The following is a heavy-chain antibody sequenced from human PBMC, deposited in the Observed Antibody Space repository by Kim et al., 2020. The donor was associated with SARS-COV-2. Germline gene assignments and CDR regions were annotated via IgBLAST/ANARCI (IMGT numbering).Heavy chain of an antibody. Sequence: DENNKDYAESVKGRFTISRDNSKNRLYLQRNSLRAEDTAVYYCASSRGFDYWGQGTLVTVSS. CDR3: ASSRGFDY. V-gene: IGHV3-33*01. CDR2: DENNK. J-gene: IGHJ4*02.